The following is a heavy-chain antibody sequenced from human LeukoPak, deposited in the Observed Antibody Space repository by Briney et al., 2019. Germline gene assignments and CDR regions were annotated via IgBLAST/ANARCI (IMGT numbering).Heavy chain of an antibody. CDR2: IKQDGSEK. Sequence: GGSLRLSCAASGFTFSSYWMSWVRQAPGKGLEWVANIKQDGSEKYYVDSVKGRFTISRDNAKNSLYLQMNSLRAEDTAVYYRARDLPYYDILTGYYLSNAFDIWGQGTMVTVSS. J-gene: IGHJ3*02. CDR3: ARDLPYYDILTGYYLSNAFDI. CDR1: GFTFSSYW. V-gene: IGHV3-7*03. D-gene: IGHD3-9*01.